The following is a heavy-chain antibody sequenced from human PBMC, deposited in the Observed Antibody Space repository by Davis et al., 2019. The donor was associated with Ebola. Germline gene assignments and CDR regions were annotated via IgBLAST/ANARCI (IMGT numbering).Heavy chain of an antibody. CDR1: ASTASSNY. Sequence: GGSLRPSCAASASTASSNYTSRVRQAPGQGLARVPVIYSGGSTYYADSLKCRFTISRDNSKNTLYLQMNSLRGEDAAVYYCARGGRWYDIMAEASLMDVWGKGTTVGISP. D-gene: IGHD3-9*01. CDR3: ARGGRWYDIMAEASLMDV. V-gene: IGHV3-53*01. J-gene: IGHJ6*04. CDR2: IYSGGST.